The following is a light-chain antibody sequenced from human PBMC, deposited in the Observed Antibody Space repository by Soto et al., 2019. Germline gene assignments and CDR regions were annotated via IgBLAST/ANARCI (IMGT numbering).Light chain of an antibody. CDR3: QQYNDNWT. CDR1: QSISSW. Sequence: DIQMTQSPSTLSASVGDRVNITCRASQSISSWLAWYQQKPGTAPKLLIYKASTLQSGVPSRFSGSGSGTEFNLTISSLQAYDSATYYCQQYNDNWTFGQGNKVEIK. J-gene: IGKJ1*01. CDR2: KAS. V-gene: IGKV1-5*03.